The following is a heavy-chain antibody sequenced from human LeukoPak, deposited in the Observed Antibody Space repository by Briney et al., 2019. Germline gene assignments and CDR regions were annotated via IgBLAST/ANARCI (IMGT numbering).Heavy chain of an antibody. V-gene: IGHV3-30*02. J-gene: IGHJ4*02. Sequence: GGSLRLSCAASGFTFSSYGMHWVRQAPGKGLEWVAFIRYDGSNKYYADSVKGRFTISRDNSKNTLYLQMNSLRAEDTAVYYCAKDNPWYSSSWYVYWGQGTLVTVSS. CDR1: GFTFSSYG. CDR3: AKDNPWYSSSWYVY. CDR2: IRYDGSNK. D-gene: IGHD6-13*01.